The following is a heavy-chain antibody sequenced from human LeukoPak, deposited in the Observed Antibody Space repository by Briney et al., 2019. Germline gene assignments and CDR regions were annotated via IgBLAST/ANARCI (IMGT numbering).Heavy chain of an antibody. D-gene: IGHD3-22*01. Sequence: PGRSLRLSCAASGFTFSSYAMHWVRQAPGKGLEWVAVTSYDGSNKYYADSVKGRFTISRDNSKNTLYLQMNSLRAEDTAVYYCARGYYYDSSGACFDYWGQGTLVTVSS. V-gene: IGHV3-30*04. CDR3: ARGYYYDSSGACFDY. CDR1: GFTFSSYA. CDR2: TSYDGSNK. J-gene: IGHJ4*02.